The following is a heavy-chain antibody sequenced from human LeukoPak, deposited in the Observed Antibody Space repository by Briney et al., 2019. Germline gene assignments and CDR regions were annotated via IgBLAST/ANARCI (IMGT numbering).Heavy chain of an antibody. CDR3: ARDSHKFDSSGYYPDAFDI. D-gene: IGHD3-22*01. Sequence: SGGSLRLSCAAYGLTFSSYEMNWVRQAPGKGLEWVSYISSSGSSIYYADSVKGRFTISRDNAKKSLYLQMHSLRAEDTAVYYCARDSHKFDSSGYYPDAFDIWGQGTMVTVSS. J-gene: IGHJ3*02. CDR1: GLTFSSYE. CDR2: ISSSGSSI. V-gene: IGHV3-48*03.